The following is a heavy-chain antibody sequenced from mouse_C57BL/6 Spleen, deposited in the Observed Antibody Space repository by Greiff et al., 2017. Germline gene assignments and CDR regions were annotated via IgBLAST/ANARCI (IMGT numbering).Heavy chain of an antibody. V-gene: IGHV1-19*01. D-gene: IGHD2-4*01. CDR1: GYTFTDYY. CDR2: SNPYNGGT. J-gene: IGHJ1*03. CDR3: AKGDDDAWYFDG. Sequence: VQLQQSGPVLVKPGASVTMSCKASGYTFTDYYMNWVKQSHGKSLEWIGVSNPYNGGTSYNQKVKGKATLTVDKSSSTAYMELNSLTSEDSAVYYFAKGDDDAWYFDGWGTGTTVTVSS.